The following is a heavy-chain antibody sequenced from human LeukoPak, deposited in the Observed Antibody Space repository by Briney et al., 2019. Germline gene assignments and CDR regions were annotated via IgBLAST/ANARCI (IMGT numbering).Heavy chain of an antibody. J-gene: IGHJ5*02. D-gene: IGHD2-15*01. CDR1: GYSFTNYW. V-gene: IGHV5-10-1*01. Sequence: GESLKISCKDSGYSFTNYWIGWVRQLPGKGLEWMGRIDPSDSYTNYSPSFQGHVTISADKSISTAYLQWSSLKASDTAMYYCARFSGGSLDADFDPWGQGTLVTVSS. CDR3: ARFSGGSLDADFDP. CDR2: IDPSDSYT.